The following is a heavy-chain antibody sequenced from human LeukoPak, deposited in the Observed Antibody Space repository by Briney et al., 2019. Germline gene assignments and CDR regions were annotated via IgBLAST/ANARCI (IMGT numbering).Heavy chain of an antibody. CDR2: IKSKTDGGTT. CDR3: TIHPLYRLDDDY. CDR1: EFPFSNAW. V-gene: IGHV3-15*01. D-gene: IGHD1-1*01. Sequence: GGSLRLSCAASEFPFSNAWMSWVRQAPGKGLEWVGRIKSKTDGGTTDHAAPVKGRFTISRDDSKNTLYLQMNSLKTEDTALYYCTIHPLYRLDDDYWGQGTLVTVSS. J-gene: IGHJ4*02.